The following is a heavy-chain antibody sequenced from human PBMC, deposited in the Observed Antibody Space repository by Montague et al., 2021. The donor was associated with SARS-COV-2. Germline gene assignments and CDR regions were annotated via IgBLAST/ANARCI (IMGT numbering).Heavy chain of an antibody. CDR1: GFTFSSYG. V-gene: IGHV3-33*06. CDR2: IWYDGSNK. CDR3: AKPFYDYIWGSYRQTGYFDY. D-gene: IGHD3-16*02. Sequence: SLRLSCAASGFTFSSYGMHWVRQAPGKGLEWVAVIWYDGSNKCYADSVKGRFTISRDNSKNTLYLQMNSLRAEGTAVYYCAKPFYDYIWGSYRQTGYFDYWGQGTLGTVSS. J-gene: IGHJ4*02.